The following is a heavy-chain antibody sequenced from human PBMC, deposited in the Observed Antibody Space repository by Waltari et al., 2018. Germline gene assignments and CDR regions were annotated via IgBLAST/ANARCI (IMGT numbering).Heavy chain of an antibody. J-gene: IGHJ4*02. CDR3: TRGKGSGSYSFDY. Sequence: QLQLQESGPGLVKPSETLSLTCTVSGGSISSSSYYWGWSRQPPGKGLEWIGSIYYSGSTYYNPSLKSRVTISVDTSKNQFSLKLSSVTAADTAVYYCTRGKGSGSYSFDYWGQGTLVTVSS. V-gene: IGHV4-39*07. CDR1: GGSISSSSYY. CDR2: IYYSGST. D-gene: IGHD1-26*01.